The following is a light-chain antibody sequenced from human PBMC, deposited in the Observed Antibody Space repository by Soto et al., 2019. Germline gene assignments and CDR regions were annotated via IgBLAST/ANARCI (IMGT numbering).Light chain of an antibody. CDR2: GAS. CDR3: QQYGSSHT. Sequence: PGASATLCCRASRSVSSYLAWYQQKPGQAPRLLIFGASTRATGIPDRFSGSGAGAYFNLTISRLEPADFGVYYCQQYGSSHTSGQGTLLEVK. V-gene: IGKV3-20*01. CDR1: RSVSSY. J-gene: IGKJ5*01.